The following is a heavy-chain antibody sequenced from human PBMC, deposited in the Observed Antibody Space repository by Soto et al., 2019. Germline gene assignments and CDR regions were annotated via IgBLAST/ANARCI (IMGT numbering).Heavy chain of an antibody. CDR3: ARHDLHVSMNDDY. J-gene: IGHJ4*02. CDR2: IDPSDSYT. D-gene: IGHD3-16*01. CDR1: GYSFTSYW. V-gene: IGHV5-10-1*01. Sequence: GASLKISCKGSGYSFTSYWISWVRQMPGKGLEWMGRIDPSDSYTNYSPSFQGYVTISADKSISTAYLQWSSLKASDTAMYYCARHDLHVSMNDDYWGQGTLVTVSS.